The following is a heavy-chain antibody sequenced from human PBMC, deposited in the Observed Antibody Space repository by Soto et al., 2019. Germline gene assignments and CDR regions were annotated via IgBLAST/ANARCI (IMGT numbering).Heavy chain of an antibody. J-gene: IGHJ3*02. CDR2: ISYDGSNK. Sequence: PGGSLRLSCAASGFTFSSYGMNWVRQAPGKGLEWVAVISYDGSNKYYADSVKGRFTISRDNSKNTLYLQMNSLRAEDTAVYYCAKDLSGLRWYNDAFDIWGQGTMVTVSS. D-gene: IGHD4-17*01. V-gene: IGHV3-30*18. CDR1: GFTFSSYG. CDR3: AKDLSGLRWYNDAFDI.